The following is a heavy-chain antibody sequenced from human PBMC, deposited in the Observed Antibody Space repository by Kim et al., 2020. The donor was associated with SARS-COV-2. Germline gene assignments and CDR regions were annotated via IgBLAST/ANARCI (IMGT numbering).Heavy chain of an antibody. J-gene: IGHJ4*02. D-gene: IGHD3-10*01. CDR2: ISGSGGST. V-gene: IGHV3-23*01. CDR3: AKATSYYYGSGSSPFDY. CDR1: GFTFSSYA. Sequence: GGSLRLSCAASGFTFSSYAMSWVRQAPGKGLEWVSAISGSGGSTYYADSVKGRFTISRDNSKNTLYLQMNSLRAEDTAVYYCAKATSYYYGSGSSPFDYWGQGTLVTVSS.